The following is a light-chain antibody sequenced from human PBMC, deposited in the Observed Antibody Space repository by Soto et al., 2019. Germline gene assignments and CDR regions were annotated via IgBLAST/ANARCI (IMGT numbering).Light chain of an antibody. J-gene: IGKJ1*01. CDR1: QSVSSSY. CDR2: GAS. Sequence: IVLTQSPGTLSLSPGERATLSCRASQSVSSSYLAWYQQKPGQAPRLLIYGASSRATGIPDRFTGSGSGTDFTLSISRLEPEDFAVYYCQQYGGSTRTFGQGTKVDNK. CDR3: QQYGGSTRT. V-gene: IGKV3-20*01.